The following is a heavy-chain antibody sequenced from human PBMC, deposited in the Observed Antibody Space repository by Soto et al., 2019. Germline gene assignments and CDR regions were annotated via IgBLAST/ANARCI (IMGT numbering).Heavy chain of an antibody. V-gene: IGHV5-51*01. CDR3: ARKVLGQLAGLDAFDI. Sequence: HGESLKISCKGSGYSFTSYWIGWVRQMPGKGLEWMGIIYPGDSDTRYSPSFQGQVTISADKSISTAYLQWSSLKASDTAMYYCARKVLGQLAGLDAFDIWGQGTTVTVSS. J-gene: IGHJ3*02. CDR1: GYSFTSYW. CDR2: IYPGDSDT. D-gene: IGHD3-10*01.